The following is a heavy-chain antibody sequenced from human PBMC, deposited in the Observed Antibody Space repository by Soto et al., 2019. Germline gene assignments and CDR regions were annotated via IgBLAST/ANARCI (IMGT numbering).Heavy chain of an antibody. CDR1: GYTFTGYY. CDR2: INPNSGGT. D-gene: IGHD3-10*01. Sequence: GASVKVSCKASGYTFTGYYMHWVRQAPGQGLEWMGWINPNSGGTNYAQKFQGWVTMTRDTSISTAYMELSRLRSDDTAVYYCARGPRITMVRGVALVYGMDVWGQGTTVTVSS. V-gene: IGHV1-2*04. CDR3: ARGPRITMVRGVALVYGMDV. J-gene: IGHJ6*02.